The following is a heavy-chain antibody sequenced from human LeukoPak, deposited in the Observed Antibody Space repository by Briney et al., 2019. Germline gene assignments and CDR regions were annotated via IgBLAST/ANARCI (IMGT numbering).Heavy chain of an antibody. J-gene: IGHJ6*02. CDR1: GYSFTSYW. CDR2: IYPGDSDT. V-gene: IGHV5-51*01. CDR3: ARQSCSSTSCYPYYYYYGMDV. Sequence: GESLKISCKGSGYSFTSYWIGWVRQMPGKGLEWMGIIYPGDSDTRYSPSFQGQVTISADKSISTAYLQWSSLKASDTAMYYCARQSCSSTSCYPYYYYYGMDVWGQGTTVTVSS. D-gene: IGHD2-2*01.